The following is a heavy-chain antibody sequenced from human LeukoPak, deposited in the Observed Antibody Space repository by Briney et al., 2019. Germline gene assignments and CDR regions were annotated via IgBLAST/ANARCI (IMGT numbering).Heavy chain of an antibody. CDR3: ARHQLADY. CDR2: ISETGSNI. J-gene: IGHJ4*02. V-gene: IGHV3-11*01. D-gene: IGHD5-24*01. CDR1: GVTFCDSY. Sequence: PGGALRLSSAASGVTFCDSYMSCSSAGPREGLEWVSYISETGSNIYYTDSVKGRFTISRDNAKNTVYLQMNSLRAEDTAVYYCARHQLADYWGQGALVTVSS.